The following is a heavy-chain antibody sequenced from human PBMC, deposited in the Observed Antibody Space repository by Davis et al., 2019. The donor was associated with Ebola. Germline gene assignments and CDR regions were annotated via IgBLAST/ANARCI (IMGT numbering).Heavy chain of an antibody. J-gene: IGHJ5*02. CDR3: AREGLYAGWFGP. D-gene: IGHD4-23*01. V-gene: IGHV1-69*13. Sequence: SVKVSCKASGGTFSSYAISWVRQAPGQGLEWMGGIIPIFGTANYAQKFQGRVTITADESTSTAYMELSSLRSEDTAVYYCAREGLYAGWFGPWGQGTLVTVSS. CDR1: GGTFSSYA. CDR2: IIPIFGTA.